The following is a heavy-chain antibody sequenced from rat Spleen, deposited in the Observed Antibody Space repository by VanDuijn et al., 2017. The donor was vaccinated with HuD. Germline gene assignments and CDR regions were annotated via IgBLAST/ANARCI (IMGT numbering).Heavy chain of an antibody. CDR3: IKVLGNWFAY. CDR1: GFTFSDYG. J-gene: IGHJ3*01. CDR2: ISYGDSSGHSST. D-gene: IGHD5-1*01. Sequence: EVQLVESGGGLVQPGRSLKLSCAASGFTFSDYGMAWVRQAPTKGLEWVATISYGDSSGHSSTYYLDNVKGRFTISRDNAKNALYLQMNNLRSEDTAIYYCIKVLGNWFAYWGQGTLVTVSS. V-gene: IGHV5-29*01.